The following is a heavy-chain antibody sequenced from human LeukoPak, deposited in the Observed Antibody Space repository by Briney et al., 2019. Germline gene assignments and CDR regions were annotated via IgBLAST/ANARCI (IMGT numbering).Heavy chain of an antibody. D-gene: IGHD3-10*01. J-gene: IGHJ4*02. V-gene: IGHV1-24*01. CDR2: FDPEDGET. Sequence: ASVKVSCKVSGYTLTELSMHWVRQAPGKGLEWMGGFDPEDGETIYAQKFQGRVTMTEDTSTDTAYMELCSLRSEDTAVYYCATVYYYGSGSYYNPLDYWGQGTLVTVSS. CDR3: ATVYYYGSGSYYNPLDY. CDR1: GYTLTELS.